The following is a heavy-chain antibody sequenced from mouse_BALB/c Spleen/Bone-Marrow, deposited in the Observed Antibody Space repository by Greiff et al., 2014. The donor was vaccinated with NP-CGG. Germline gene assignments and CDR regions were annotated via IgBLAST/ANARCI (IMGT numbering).Heavy chain of an antibody. V-gene: IGHV14-3*02. CDR3: DGYYYGYYFDS. CDR2: IDPANGNT. CDR1: GFNFKDTY. D-gene: IGHD1-1*01. J-gene: IGHJ2*01. Sequence: EVQLQESGAELVKPGASVKLSCTASGFNFKDTYMHWVKQRPEQGLEWIGRIDPANGNTKYDPKFQGKATITADTSSNTAYLQLSSQTSEDTAFYYFDGYYYGYYFDSWGQGTTLTVSS.